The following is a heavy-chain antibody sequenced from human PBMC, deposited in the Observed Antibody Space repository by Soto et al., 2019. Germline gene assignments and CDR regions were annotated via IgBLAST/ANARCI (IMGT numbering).Heavy chain of an antibody. CDR1: GFTFSSYS. V-gene: IGHV3-21*01. D-gene: IGHD3-22*01. CDR3: ARVLTMIVVAQGFDY. Sequence: PVGSLRLSCAASGFTFSSYSMNWVRHAPGKGLEWFSSISSSSSYIYYAESVKGRFTISRDNAKNSLYLQMNSLRAEDTAVYYCARVLTMIVVAQGFDYWGQGTLVTVSS. CDR2: ISSSSSYI. J-gene: IGHJ4*02.